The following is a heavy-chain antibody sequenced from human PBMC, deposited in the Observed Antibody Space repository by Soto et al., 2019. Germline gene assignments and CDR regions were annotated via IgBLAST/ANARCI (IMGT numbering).Heavy chain of an antibody. Sequence: GGSLRLSCAASGFTFSSYAMHWVRQAPGKGLEWVAVISYDGSNKYYADSVKGRFTISRDNSKNTLYPQMNSLRAEDTAVYYCARSGSKSMATIRYYYYGMDVWGQGTTVTVSS. V-gene: IGHV3-30-3*01. J-gene: IGHJ6*02. CDR3: ARSGSKSMATIRYYYYGMDV. CDR1: GFTFSSYA. CDR2: ISYDGSNK. D-gene: IGHD5-12*01.